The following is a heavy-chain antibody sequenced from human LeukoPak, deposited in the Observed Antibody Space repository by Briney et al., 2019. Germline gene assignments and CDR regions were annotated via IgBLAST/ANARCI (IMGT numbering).Heavy chain of an antibody. J-gene: IGHJ6*03. CDR2: INPSGGRT. Sequence: ASVKVSCKASGYTFTNNYMHWVRQAPGQRLEWMGIINPSGGRTTYAQKFQGRVTMTRDVSTSSVYMELSSLRSDDTAVYYCASTTWIQLWLSPYYYYYYMDVWGKGTTVTVSS. CDR3: ASTTWIQLWLSPYYYYYYMDV. D-gene: IGHD5-18*01. CDR1: GYTFTNNY. V-gene: IGHV1-46*01.